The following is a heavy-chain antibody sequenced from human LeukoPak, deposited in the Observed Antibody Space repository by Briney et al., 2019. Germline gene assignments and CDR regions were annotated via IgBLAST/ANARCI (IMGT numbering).Heavy chain of an antibody. V-gene: IGHV3-33*01. CDR3: ARVGDYVEDLYYFDY. CDR1: GFTFSSYG. CDR2: IWYDGSNK. Sequence: GRSLRLSCAASGFTFSSYGMHWVRQAPGKGLEWVAVIWYDGSNKYYADSVKGRFTISRDNSTNTLYLQMNSLRAEDTAVYYCARVGDYVEDLYYFDYWGQGTLVTVSS. D-gene: IGHD4-17*01. J-gene: IGHJ4*02.